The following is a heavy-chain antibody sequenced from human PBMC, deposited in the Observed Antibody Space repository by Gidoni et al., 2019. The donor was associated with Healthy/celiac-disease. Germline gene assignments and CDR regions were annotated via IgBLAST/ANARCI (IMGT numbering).Heavy chain of an antibody. D-gene: IGHD6-13*01. CDR3: ARDKGSSWLIDY. CDR2: ISYDGSKK. CDR1: GFTFSSYG. Sequence: QVQLVESGGGVVQPGRSLRLSCAASGFTFSSYGMHWVRQAPGKGLEWVAVISYDGSKKYYADSVKGRFTISRDNSKNTLYLQMNSLRAEDTAVYYCARDKGSSWLIDYWGQGTLVTVSS. J-gene: IGHJ4*02. V-gene: IGHV3-30*03.